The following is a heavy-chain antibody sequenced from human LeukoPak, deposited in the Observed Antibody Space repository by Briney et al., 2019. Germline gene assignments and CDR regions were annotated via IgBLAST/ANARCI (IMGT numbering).Heavy chain of an antibody. J-gene: IGHJ4*02. CDR2: IYYSGST. Sequence: SETLSLTCTVSGGSISSYYWSWIRQPPGKGLEWIGYIYYSGSTNYNPSLKSRVTISIDTSKNQFSLKLSSVTAADTAVYYCARRFYYDGSGYLYYFDYWGQGTLVTVSS. CDR3: ARRFYYDGSGYLYYFDY. CDR1: GGSISSYY. V-gene: IGHV4-59*08. D-gene: IGHD3-22*01.